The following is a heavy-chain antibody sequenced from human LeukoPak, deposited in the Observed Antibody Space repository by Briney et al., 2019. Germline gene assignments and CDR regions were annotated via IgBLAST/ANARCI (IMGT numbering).Heavy chain of an antibody. Sequence: PGGSLRLSCAASGFTFSSYWMHWVRQAPGKGLVWVSRINSDGSSTSYADSVKGRFTISRDSAKNSLYLQMNSLRAEDTAVYYCARQDEQLATDAFDIWGQGTMVTVSS. CDR3: ARQDEQLATDAFDI. D-gene: IGHD6-13*01. J-gene: IGHJ3*02. CDR2: INSDGSST. CDR1: GFTFSSYW. V-gene: IGHV3-74*01.